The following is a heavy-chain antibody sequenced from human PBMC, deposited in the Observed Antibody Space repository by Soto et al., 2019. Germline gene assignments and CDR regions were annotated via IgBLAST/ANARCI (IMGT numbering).Heavy chain of an antibody. J-gene: IGHJ5*02. CDR3: ARLSIAAAVGGDWFDP. CDR1: GYTFTSYG. Sequence: ASVKVSCKASGYTFTSYGISWVRQAPGQGLEWMGWISAYNGNTNYAQKLQGRVTMTTDTSTSTAYMELRSLRSDDTAMYYCARLSIAAAVGGDWFDPWGQGTLVTVSS. V-gene: IGHV1-18*01. D-gene: IGHD6-13*01. CDR2: ISAYNGNT.